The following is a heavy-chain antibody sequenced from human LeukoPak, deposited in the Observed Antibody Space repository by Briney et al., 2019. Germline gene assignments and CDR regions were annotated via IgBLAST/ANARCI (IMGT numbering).Heavy chain of an antibody. CDR2: IGIRGDT. CDR3: ARDVDTSGHSSQLDP. Sequence: PGGSLRLSCAASGFIFIDYDIHWIRQVIGKGLEWVSAIGIRGDTHYSGSVKGRFTISRDSSRNTVYLQMNSLRDEDTAVYYCARDVDTSGHSSQLDPWGQGTLVTVSS. J-gene: IGHJ5*02. V-gene: IGHV3-13*01. D-gene: IGHD3-3*01. CDR1: GFIFIDYD.